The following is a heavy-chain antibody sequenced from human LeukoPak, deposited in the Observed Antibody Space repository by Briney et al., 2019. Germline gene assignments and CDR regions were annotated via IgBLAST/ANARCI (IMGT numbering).Heavy chain of an antibody. Sequence: PGGSLRLSCAASGFTLSSYVMTWVRQAPGKGLEWVSDISGSAGSTNYADSVKGRFTISRDNIKNTLDLQMSSLRAEDTAVYYCARDTSGWYGAFEYWGQGTLVTVSS. CDR3: ARDTSGWYGAFEY. D-gene: IGHD6-19*01. CDR2: ISGSAGST. CDR1: GFTLSSYV. V-gene: IGHV3-23*01. J-gene: IGHJ4*02.